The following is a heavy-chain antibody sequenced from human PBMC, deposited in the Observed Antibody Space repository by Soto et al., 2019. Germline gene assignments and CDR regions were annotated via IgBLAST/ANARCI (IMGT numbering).Heavy chain of an antibody. D-gene: IGHD6-19*01. V-gene: IGHV4-39*01. Sequence: SETLSLTCTVSGGSISSSSYYWGWIRQPPGKGLEWIGSIYYSGSTYYNPSLKSRVTISVDTSKNQFSLKLSSVTAADTAVYYCASDSLGYSSGRAPVPRGQGTLVTVSS. J-gene: IGHJ4*02. CDR1: GGSISSSSYY. CDR3: ASDSLGYSSGRAPVP. CDR2: IYYSGST.